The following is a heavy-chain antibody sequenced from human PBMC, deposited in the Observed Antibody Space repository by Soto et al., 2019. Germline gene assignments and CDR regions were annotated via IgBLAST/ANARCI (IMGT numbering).Heavy chain of an antibody. J-gene: IGHJ4*02. V-gene: IGHV3-33*01. CDR1: GFSFSRYG. CDR2: IWNDGSNE. CDR3: ARDQTDSGGYSEY. D-gene: IGHD3-22*01. Sequence: GSLKLSVSASGFSFSRYGMHWIRQAPGKGLEWLAIIWNDGSNEYCADSVKGRFTISRDNSKNTLYLQLNNLRAEDTAVYFCARDQTDSGGYSEYWGQGTLVTVSS.